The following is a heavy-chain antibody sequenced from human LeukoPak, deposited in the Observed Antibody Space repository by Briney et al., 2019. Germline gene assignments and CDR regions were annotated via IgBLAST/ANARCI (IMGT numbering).Heavy chain of an antibody. Sequence: SETLSLTCTVSGGSISSYYWSWIRQPPGKGLEWIGYIYYSGSTNHNPSLKSRVTISVDTSKNQFSLKLSSVTAADTAVYYCARAGYVWGGYRPPFDYWGQGTLVTVSS. CDR3: ARAGYVWGGYRPPFDY. J-gene: IGHJ4*02. D-gene: IGHD3-16*02. V-gene: IGHV4-59*12. CDR2: IYYSGST. CDR1: GGSISSYY.